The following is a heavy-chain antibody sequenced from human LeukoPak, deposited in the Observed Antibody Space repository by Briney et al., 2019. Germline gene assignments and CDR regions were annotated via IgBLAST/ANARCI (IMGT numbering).Heavy chain of an antibody. J-gene: IGHJ4*02. CDR2: ISTSGSTI. D-gene: IGHD4-17*01. Sequence: GGSLRLSCAASGFTFSDYYMSWIRQAPGKGLEWVSYISTSGSTIYYADSVKGRFTISRDNAKNSLYLQMNSLRAEDTAAYYCASQQDYGDYYFDHWGQGTPVTVSS. CDR3: ASQQDYGDYYFDH. V-gene: IGHV3-11*04. CDR1: GFTFSDYY.